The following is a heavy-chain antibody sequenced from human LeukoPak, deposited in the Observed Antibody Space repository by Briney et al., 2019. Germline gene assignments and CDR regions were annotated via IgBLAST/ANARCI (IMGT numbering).Heavy chain of an antibody. Sequence: ASVKVSCKASGYTFTGYYMHWVRQAPGQGLEWMGWINPNSGNTNYAQKLQGRVTMTTDTSTSTAYMELRSLRSDDTAVYYCARRDHYSSSSNWFDPWGQGTLVTVSS. CDR2: INPNSGNT. J-gene: IGHJ5*02. CDR1: GYTFTGYY. CDR3: ARRDHYSSSSNWFDP. D-gene: IGHD6-13*01. V-gene: IGHV1-18*04.